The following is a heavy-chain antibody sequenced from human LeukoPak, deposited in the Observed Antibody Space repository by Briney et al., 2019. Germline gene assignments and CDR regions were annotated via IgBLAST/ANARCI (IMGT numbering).Heavy chain of an antibody. D-gene: IGHD1-1*01. CDR1: GFIFNDYG. J-gene: IGHJ4*02. CDR2: LDWSGSRT. V-gene: IGHV3-20*04. Sequence: GGSLRLSCAASGFIFNDYGMSWVRQGPGKGLEWVSGLDWSGSRTGYADSVKGRFTISRDNAKNSAYLQMNNLRAEDTALYYCARTQQLEDYWGQGTLVTVSS. CDR3: ARTQQLEDY.